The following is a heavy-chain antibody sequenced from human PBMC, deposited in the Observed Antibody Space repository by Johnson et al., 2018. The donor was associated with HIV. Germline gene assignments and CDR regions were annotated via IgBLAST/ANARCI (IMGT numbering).Heavy chain of an antibody. J-gene: IGHJ3*02. CDR1: GFTVSSNY. Sequence: SCAASGFTVSSNYMSWVRQAPGKGLEWVAVISYDGSNKYYADSVKGRFTISRDNSKNTLYLQMNSLRAEDTAVYYCARDNQQAFDIWGQGTMVTVSS. CDR3: ARDNQQAFDI. CDR2: ISYDGSNK. V-gene: IGHV3-30-3*01. D-gene: IGHD1-14*01.